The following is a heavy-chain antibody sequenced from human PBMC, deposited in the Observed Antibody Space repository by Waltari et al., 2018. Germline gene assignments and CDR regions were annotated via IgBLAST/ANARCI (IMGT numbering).Heavy chain of an antibody. CDR2: IWYDGSNK. D-gene: IGHD4-17*01. CDR1: GFTFSSYG. CDR3: AKAGRTVTTVIGAIDI. V-gene: IGHV3-30*18. Sequence: QVQLVESGGGVVQPGRSLRLSCAASGFTFSSYGMHLVRQAPGKGLEWVAVIWYDGSNKYYADSVKGRFTISRDNSKNTLYLQMNSLRAEDTAMYYCAKAGRTVTTVIGAIDIWGQGTMVTVSS. J-gene: IGHJ3*02.